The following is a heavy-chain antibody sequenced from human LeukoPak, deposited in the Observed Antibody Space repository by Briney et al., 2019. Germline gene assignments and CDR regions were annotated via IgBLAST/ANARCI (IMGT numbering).Heavy chain of an antibody. CDR2: IYYSGST. V-gene: IGHV4-39*01. J-gene: IGHJ4*02. CDR1: GGSISSSSYY. CDR3: ARRTPYSGSYIFDY. Sequence: KPSETLSLTCTVSGGSISSSSYYWGWIRQPPGKGLEWIGSIYYSGSTYYNPSLKSRVTISVDTSKNQFSLKLSSVTAADTAVYYCARRTPYSGSYIFDYWGQGTLVTVSS. D-gene: IGHD1-26*01.